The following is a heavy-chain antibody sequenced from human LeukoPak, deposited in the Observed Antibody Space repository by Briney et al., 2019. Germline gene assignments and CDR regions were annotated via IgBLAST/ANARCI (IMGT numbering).Heavy chain of an antibody. CDR2: LYSDGRT. D-gene: IGHD6-13*01. CDR1: GFTVNSNY. Sequence: GGSLRLSCAASGFTVNSNYMNWVRQAPGKGLEWVSVLYSDGRTYYADSVKGRFTISRDTSKNTLYLQVNSLRAEDTAVYYCAKAASSSWPSYYYGMDVWGQGTTVTVSS. CDR3: AKAASSSWPSYYYGMDV. V-gene: IGHV3-53*01. J-gene: IGHJ6*02.